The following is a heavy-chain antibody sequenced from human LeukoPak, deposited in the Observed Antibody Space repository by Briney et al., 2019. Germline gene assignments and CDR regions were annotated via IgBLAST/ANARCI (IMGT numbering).Heavy chain of an antibody. Sequence: SETLSLTCTVSGDSISSNSYYWGWIRQPPGKGLEWIGSIHYSGNTYYNPSLKSRVTISVDTSKNQFSLKLSSVTATDTAVYFCARPPRCPSGGCSNRFDYGGQGTLVTVSS. CDR1: GDSISSNSYY. J-gene: IGHJ4*02. CDR3: ARPPRCPSGGCSNRFDY. V-gene: IGHV4-39*01. CDR2: IHYSGNT. D-gene: IGHD6-19*01.